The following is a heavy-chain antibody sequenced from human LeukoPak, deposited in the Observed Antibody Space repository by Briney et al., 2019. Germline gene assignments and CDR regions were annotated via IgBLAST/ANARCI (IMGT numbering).Heavy chain of an antibody. J-gene: IGHJ4*02. CDR2: ISYDGSNK. Sequence: AGGSLRLSCAASGFTFSSYAMHWVRQAPGKGLEWVAVISYDGSNKYYADSVKGRFTISRDNFKNTLYLQMNSLRAEDTAVYYCAPGLSYSSSWTAGDRFDYWGQGTLVTVSS. D-gene: IGHD6-13*01. CDR1: GFTFSSYA. CDR3: APGLSYSSSWTAGDRFDY. V-gene: IGHV3-30-3*01.